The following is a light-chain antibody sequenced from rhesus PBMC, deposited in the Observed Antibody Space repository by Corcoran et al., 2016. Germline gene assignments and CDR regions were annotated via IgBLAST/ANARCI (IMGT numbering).Light chain of an antibody. Sequence: DIQMTQSPSSLSASVGDRVTITCRASQSISNYLNWYQQEPGKAPKLLIYSASSLQSGVPSRFSGSGSGTEFTITISSLQPEDFATYYCQQFKNYPWTFGQGTKVEIK. V-gene: IGKV1-41*01. CDR1: QSISNY. CDR3: QQFKNYPWT. CDR2: SAS. J-gene: IGKJ1*01.